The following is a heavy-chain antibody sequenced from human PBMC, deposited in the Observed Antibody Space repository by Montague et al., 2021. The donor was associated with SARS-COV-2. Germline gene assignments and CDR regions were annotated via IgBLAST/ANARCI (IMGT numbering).Heavy chain of an antibody. CDR1: GASISTGIYY. Sequence: TLSLTCTVSGASISTGIYYWSWIRQPAGKGLEWIGRIGTTGHTDYXLSLESRVFMSVDTSTNQFSLSLTSVTAADTAVYSCARFGSGTLEFDLWGQGTLVTVSS. CDR3: ARFGSGTLEFDL. V-gene: IGHV4-61*02. CDR2: IGTTGHT. D-gene: IGHD1-26*01. J-gene: IGHJ4*02.